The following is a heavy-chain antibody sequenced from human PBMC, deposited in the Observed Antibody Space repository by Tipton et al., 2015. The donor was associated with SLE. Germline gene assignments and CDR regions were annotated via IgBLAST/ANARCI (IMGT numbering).Heavy chain of an antibody. CDR2: VYYSGST. Sequence: TLSLTCTVSNGSISSHLWSWIRQSPGKGLEWIGYVYYSGSTNYNPSLKSRVTISVDTSKNQFSLKLSSVTAADTAVYFCARIIAGHGDAFDVWGQGTMVTVSS. CDR1: NGSISSHL. CDR3: ARIIAGHGDAFDV. J-gene: IGHJ3*01. V-gene: IGHV4-59*11.